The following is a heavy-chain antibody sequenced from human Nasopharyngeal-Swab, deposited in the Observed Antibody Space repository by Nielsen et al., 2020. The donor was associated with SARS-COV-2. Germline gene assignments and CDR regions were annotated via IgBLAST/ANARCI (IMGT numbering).Heavy chain of an antibody. CDR1: GFTFSSYA. CDR3: AKGPRNTAMVNYFDY. J-gene: IGHJ4*02. Sequence: GESLKISCAASGFTFSSYAMNWVRQAPGKGLEWVSAISGSGGSTYYADSVKGRFTISRDNSKKTLYLQMNSLRAEDTAVYYCAKGPRNTAMVNYFDYWGQGTLVTVSS. D-gene: IGHD5-18*01. V-gene: IGHV3-23*01. CDR2: ISGSGGST.